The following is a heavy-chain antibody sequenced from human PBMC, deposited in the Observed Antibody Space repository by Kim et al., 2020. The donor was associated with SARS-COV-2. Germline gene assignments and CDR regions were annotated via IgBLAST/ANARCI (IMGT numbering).Heavy chain of an antibody. CDR2: IWYDGSNK. CDR1: GFTFSSYG. V-gene: IGHV3-33*01. Sequence: GGSLRLSCAASGFTFSSYGMHWVRQAPGKGLEWVAVIWYDGSNKYYADSVKGRFTISRDNSKNTLYLQMNSLRAEDTAVYYCARGEVGSYYDFWSGYYPYYYGMDVWGQGTTVTVSS. CDR3: ARGEVGSYYDFWSGYYPYYYGMDV. J-gene: IGHJ6*02. D-gene: IGHD3-3*01.